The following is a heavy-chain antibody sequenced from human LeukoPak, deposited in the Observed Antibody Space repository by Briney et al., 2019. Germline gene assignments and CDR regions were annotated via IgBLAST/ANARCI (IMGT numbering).Heavy chain of an antibody. V-gene: IGHV3-48*04. CDR1: GFTFSSYS. CDR2: ISSSSSTI. Sequence: PGGSLRLSCAASGFTFSSYSMNWVRQAPGKGLEWVSYISSSSSTIYYADSVKGRFTISRDNAKNSLYLQMNSLRAEDTAVYYCARDSRLGGGIFDYWGQGTLVTVSS. D-gene: IGHD1-26*01. J-gene: IGHJ4*02. CDR3: ARDSRLGGGIFDY.